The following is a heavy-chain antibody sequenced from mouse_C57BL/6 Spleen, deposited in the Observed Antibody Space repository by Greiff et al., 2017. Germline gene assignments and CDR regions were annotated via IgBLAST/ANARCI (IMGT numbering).Heavy chain of an antibody. V-gene: IGHV1-63*01. Sequence: QVHVKQSGAELVRPGTSVKMSCKASGYTFTNYWIGWAKQRPGHGLEWIGDIYPGGGYTNYNEKFKGKATLTADKSSSTAYMQFSSLTSEDSAIYYCARMAYDYGGDYWGQGTSVTVSS. CDR3: ARMAYDYGGDY. D-gene: IGHD2-4*01. CDR2: IYPGGGYT. J-gene: IGHJ4*01. CDR1: GYTFTNYW.